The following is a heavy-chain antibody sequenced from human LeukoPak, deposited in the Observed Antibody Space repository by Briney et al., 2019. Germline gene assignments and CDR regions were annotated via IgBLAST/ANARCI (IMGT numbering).Heavy chain of an antibody. J-gene: IGHJ4*02. D-gene: IGHD3-16*01. CDR3: ARRGLGGSVDWGVIDY. Sequence: GESLKISCKGSGYSFTSYWIGWVRQMPGKGLEWMGIIYPGDSDTRYSPSFQGQVTISADKSISTAYLQWSSLKASDTAMYYCARRGLGGSVDWGVIDYWGQGTLVTVSS. CDR1: GYSFTSYW. CDR2: IYPGDSDT. V-gene: IGHV5-51*01.